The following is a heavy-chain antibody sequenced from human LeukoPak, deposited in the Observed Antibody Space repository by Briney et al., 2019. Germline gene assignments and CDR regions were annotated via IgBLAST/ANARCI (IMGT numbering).Heavy chain of an antibody. J-gene: IGHJ6*03. D-gene: IGHD6-6*01. V-gene: IGHV3-21*06. CDR1: GFSFSSHS. CDR3: AKIASRFFYYMDV. Sequence: GSLRLSCAASGFSFSSHSMVWVRQAPGKGLEWVSSMSSSNSYIYHADSVKGRFTISRGNAKNSLYLQMNSLRVEDTAVYYCAKIASRFFYYMDVWGKGTTVTVSS. CDR2: MSSSNSYI.